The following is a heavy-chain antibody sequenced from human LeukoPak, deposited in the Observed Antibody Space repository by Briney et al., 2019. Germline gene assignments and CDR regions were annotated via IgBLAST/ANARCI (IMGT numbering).Heavy chain of an antibody. J-gene: IGHJ4*02. CDR3: ARGKGRLWSHDFDY. Sequence: SETLSLTCTVSGGSISSSSYYWGWIRQPPGKGLEWIGSIYYSGSTYYNPSLKSRVTISVDTSKNQFSLKLSSVTAADTAVYYCARGKGRLWSHDFDYWGQGTLVTVSS. CDR2: IYYSGST. D-gene: IGHD5-18*01. CDR1: GGSISSSSYY. V-gene: IGHV4-39*07.